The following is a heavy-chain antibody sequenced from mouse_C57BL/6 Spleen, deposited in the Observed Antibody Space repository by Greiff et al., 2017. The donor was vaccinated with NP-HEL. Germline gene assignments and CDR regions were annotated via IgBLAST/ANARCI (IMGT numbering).Heavy chain of an antibody. CDR3: ARLTGFAY. V-gene: IGHV5-6*01. Sequence: EVQGVESGGDLVKPGGSLKLSCAASGFTFSSYGMSWVRQTPDKRLEWVATISGGGTYTYYPDSVKGRFTISRDNAKNTLYLQMSSLKSEDTAMYYCARLTGFAYWGQGTLVTVSP. J-gene: IGHJ3*01. D-gene: IGHD4-1*01. CDR2: ISGGGTYT. CDR1: GFTFSSYG.